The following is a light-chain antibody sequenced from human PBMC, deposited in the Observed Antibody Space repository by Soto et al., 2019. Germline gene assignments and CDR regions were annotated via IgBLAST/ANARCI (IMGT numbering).Light chain of an antibody. CDR2: DPS. J-gene: IGKJ5*01. V-gene: IGKV3-11*01. Sequence: EILLTQSPCTLSLSPGERATLSCGASQSVRRYLAWYQQKPGQAPRLLIYDPSTRATGIPARFSGSGAETDFTLTITSLEHEDFAVYYCQQRNNWHPITFGQGTRLEIK. CDR3: QQRNNWHPIT. CDR1: QSVRRY.